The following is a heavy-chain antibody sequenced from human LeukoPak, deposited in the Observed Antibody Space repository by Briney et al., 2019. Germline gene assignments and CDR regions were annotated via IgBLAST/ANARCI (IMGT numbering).Heavy chain of an antibody. CDR3: ARYIPVDDYFDP. V-gene: IGHV1-2*02. Sequence: VSVKVSCKASGYTFTGYYLHWVRQAPGQGLEWMGWLNPNSGATKYAQKFQGRVTMTRDTSITTAYMELNRLRHDDTAMYYCARYIPVDDYFDPWGQGTLVTVSS. J-gene: IGHJ5*02. CDR2: LNPNSGAT. D-gene: IGHD4-11*01. CDR1: GYTFTGYY.